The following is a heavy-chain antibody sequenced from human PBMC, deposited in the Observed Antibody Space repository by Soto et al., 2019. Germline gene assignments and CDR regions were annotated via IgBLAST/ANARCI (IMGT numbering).Heavy chain of an antibody. CDR2: ITSSGGGT. D-gene: IGHD4-17*01. CDR1: GFVFSTYA. CDR3: AHPRGYGVFDAVDI. Sequence: PGGSLRLSCAASGFVFSTYAMNWVRQAPGKGLEWVSAITSSGGGTYYAESVRGRFTISRDNSINTLYLHMSSLRPEDTAVYYCAHPRGYGVFDAVDIWGQGTMVTVSS. J-gene: IGHJ3*02. V-gene: IGHV3-23*01.